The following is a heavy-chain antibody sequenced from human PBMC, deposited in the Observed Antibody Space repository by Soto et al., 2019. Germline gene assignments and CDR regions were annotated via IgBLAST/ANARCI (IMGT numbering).Heavy chain of an antibody. CDR1: GYTFTSYY. J-gene: IGHJ6*02. Sequence: GASVKVSCKASGYTFTSYYMHWVRQAPGQGLEWMRIINPSGGSTSYAQKFQGRVTMTRDTSTSTVYMELSSLRSEDTAVYYCARDPHGSGSQPTPVYYYYGMDVWGQGTTVTVSS. CDR3: ARDPHGSGSQPTPVYYYYGMDV. D-gene: IGHD3-10*01. CDR2: INPSGGST. V-gene: IGHV1-46*01.